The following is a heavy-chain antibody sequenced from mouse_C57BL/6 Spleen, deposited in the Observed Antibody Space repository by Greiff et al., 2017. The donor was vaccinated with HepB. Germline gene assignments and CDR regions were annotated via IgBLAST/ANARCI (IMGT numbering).Heavy chain of an antibody. V-gene: IGHV1-84*01. CDR2: IYPGSGNT. D-gene: IGHD2-3*01. J-gene: IGHJ4*01. Sequence: VQLQQSGPELVKPGASVKISCKASGYTFTDYYINWVKQRPGQGLEWIGWIYPGSGNTKYNEKFKGKATLTVDTSSSTAYMQLSSLTSEDSAVYFCARADSDGYLRGYAMDYWGQGTSVTVSS. CDR3: ARADSDGYLRGYAMDY. CDR1: GYTFTDYY.